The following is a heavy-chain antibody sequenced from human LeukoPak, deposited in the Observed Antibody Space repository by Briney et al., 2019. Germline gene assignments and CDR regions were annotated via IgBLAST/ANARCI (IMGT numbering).Heavy chain of an antibody. CDR1: GGSIAGYY. CDR3: ARTGFGELPFDY. V-gene: IGHV4-59*01. CDR2: TFYSGNS. J-gene: IGHJ4*02. D-gene: IGHD3-10*01. Sequence: SETLSLTCTVSGGSIAGYYWSWIRQPPGKGLEWIGYTFYSGNSNYNPSLKSRVTISVDTSKNQFSLNLTSVTAADTAVYFCARTGFGELPFDYWGQGTLVTVSS.